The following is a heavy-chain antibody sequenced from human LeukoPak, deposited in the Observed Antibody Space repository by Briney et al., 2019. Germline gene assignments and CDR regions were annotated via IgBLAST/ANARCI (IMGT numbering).Heavy chain of an antibody. Sequence: VGCLRLSCAASRLTSDVYDMRWGCHAPRKGLAWVAEINCTGRSTSYASSEKGRFTISRDNAKNSLYPPMNRLRAEDTALYYCAGGGGWYWGQGTLVTVSP. CDR1: RLTSDVYD. CDR3: AGGGGWY. CDR2: INCTGRST. J-gene: IGHJ4*02. V-gene: IGHV3-20*04. D-gene: IGHD2-15*01.